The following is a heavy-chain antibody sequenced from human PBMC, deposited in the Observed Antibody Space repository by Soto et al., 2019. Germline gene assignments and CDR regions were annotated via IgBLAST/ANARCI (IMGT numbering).Heavy chain of an antibody. CDR1: GGSISSGDYY. CDR3: ARGDYDYVWGSYRPFDY. J-gene: IGHJ4*02. D-gene: IGHD3-16*02. Sequence: QVQLQESGPGLVKPSQTLSLTCTVSGGSISSGDYYWSWIRQPPGKGLEWIGYIYYSGSTYYNPSLKSRVTISVDTSKNQFSLKLSSVTAADTAVYYCARGDYDYVWGSYRPFDYWGQGTLVTVSS. V-gene: IGHV4-30-4*01. CDR2: IYYSGST.